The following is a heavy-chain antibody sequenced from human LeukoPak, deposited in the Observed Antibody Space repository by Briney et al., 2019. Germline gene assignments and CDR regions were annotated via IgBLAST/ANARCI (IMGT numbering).Heavy chain of an antibody. CDR3: ARDPTVALFDY. Sequence: GGSLRLSCAASGFTFSSYSMIWVRQAPGKGLEWVSSISSSSSYIYYSDSVKGRFTISRDNAKNSLYLQMNSLRAEDTALYYCARDPTVALFDYWGQGTLVTVSS. CDR2: ISSSSSYI. V-gene: IGHV3-21*01. CDR1: GFTFSSYS. D-gene: IGHD4-11*01. J-gene: IGHJ4*02.